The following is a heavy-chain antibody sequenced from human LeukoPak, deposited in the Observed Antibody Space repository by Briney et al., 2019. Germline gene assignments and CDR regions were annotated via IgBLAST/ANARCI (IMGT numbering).Heavy chain of an antibody. D-gene: IGHD3-3*01. CDR3: AREPFEVSSY. CDR2: INTDGSAT. CDR1: GFTFSSYW. Sequence: GRSLRLSCAASGFTFSSYWMHWVRQVPGKGLLWVARINTDGSATNYADSVKGRFTISRDNAKNTLYLQMNSLRAEDAAVYYCAREPFEVSSYWGQGTLVTVSS. J-gene: IGHJ4*02. V-gene: IGHV3-74*01.